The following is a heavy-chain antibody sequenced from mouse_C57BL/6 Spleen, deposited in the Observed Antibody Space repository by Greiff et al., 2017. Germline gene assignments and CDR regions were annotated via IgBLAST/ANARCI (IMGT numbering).Heavy chain of an antibody. Sequence: QVQLQQSGAELVKPGASVKISCKASGYAFSSYWMNWVKQRPGKGLEWIGQIYPGDGDTNYNGKFKGKATLTADKSSSTAYMQLSSLTSEDSAVYFCARSGLRGYAMDYWGQGTSVTVSS. J-gene: IGHJ4*01. D-gene: IGHD1-1*01. CDR2: IYPGDGDT. CDR1: GYAFSSYW. V-gene: IGHV1-80*01. CDR3: ARSGLRGYAMDY.